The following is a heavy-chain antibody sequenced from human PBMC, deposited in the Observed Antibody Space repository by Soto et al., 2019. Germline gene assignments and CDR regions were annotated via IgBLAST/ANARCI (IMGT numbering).Heavy chain of an antibody. V-gene: IGHV4-30-2*01. D-gene: IGHD6-19*01. J-gene: IGHJ4*02. CDR1: GGSISSGGYS. Sequence: QLQLQESGSGLVKPSQTLSLTCAVSGGSISSGGYSWSWIRQPPGKGLEWIGYIYHSGSTYYNPSLKGRVTISVDRSKNRFSLKLSSVTAADTAVYYCARARGYSSGWIDYWGQGTLVTVSS. CDR2: IYHSGST. CDR3: ARARGYSSGWIDY.